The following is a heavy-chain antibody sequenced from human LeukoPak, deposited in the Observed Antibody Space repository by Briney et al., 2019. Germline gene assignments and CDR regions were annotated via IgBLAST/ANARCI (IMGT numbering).Heavy chain of an antibody. D-gene: IGHD6-25*01. J-gene: IGHJ4*02. CDR3: AKGMRIAAAPTRGY. V-gene: IGHV3-30*02. CDR1: GFTFTNYG. CDR2: IRYDGRNE. Sequence: HSGGSLRLSCAASGFTFTNYGMHWVRQAPGKGLEWVAFIRYDGRNEYYADPVKGRFTISRDNSKNTLYLQMNSLRAEDTAVYYCAKGMRIAAAPTRGYWGQGTLVTVSS.